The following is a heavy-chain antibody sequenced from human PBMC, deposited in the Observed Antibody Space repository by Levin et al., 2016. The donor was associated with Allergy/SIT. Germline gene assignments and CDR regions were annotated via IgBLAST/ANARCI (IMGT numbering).Heavy chain of an antibody. V-gene: IGHV1-3*01. D-gene: IGHD6-19*01. CDR1: GYTFTSYA. CDR2: INAGNGNT. Sequence: ASVKVSCKASGYTFTSYAMHWVRQAPGQRLEWMGWINAGNGNTKYSQKFQGRVTITRDTSASTAYMELSSLRSEDTAVYYCARAAMPLGPHQYSSGWYGIDYWGQGTLVTVSS. J-gene: IGHJ4*02. CDR3: ARAAMPLGPHQYSSGWYGIDY.